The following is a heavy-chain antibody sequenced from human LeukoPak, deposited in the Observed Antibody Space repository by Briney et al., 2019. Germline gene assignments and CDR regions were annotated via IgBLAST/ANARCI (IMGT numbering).Heavy chain of an antibody. CDR1: GGSFSGYY. CDR2: INHSGST. CDR3: ARDRPSGYCSSTSCYTDY. V-gene: IGHV4-34*01. J-gene: IGHJ4*02. Sequence: SETLSLTCAVYGGSFSGYYWSWIRQPPGKGLEWIGEINHSGSTNYNPSLKSRVTIPVDTSKNQFSLKLSSVTAADTAVYYCARDRPSGYCSSTSCYTDYWGQGTLVTVSS. D-gene: IGHD2-2*02.